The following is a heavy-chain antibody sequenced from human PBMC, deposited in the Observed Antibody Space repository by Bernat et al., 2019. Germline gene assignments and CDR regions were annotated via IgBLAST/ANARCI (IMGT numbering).Heavy chain of an antibody. CDR2: IYSGGST. V-gene: IGHV3-53*01. Sequence: EVQLVESGGGLIQPGGSLRLSCAASGFTVSSNYMSWVRQAPGKGLEWVSVIYSGGSTYYADSVKGRFTISRDNSKTTLSLQMNSVRAEDTAVYYCARDSLDAFDIWGQGTMVTVSS. CDR3: ARDSLDAFDI. J-gene: IGHJ3*02. CDR1: GFTVSSNY.